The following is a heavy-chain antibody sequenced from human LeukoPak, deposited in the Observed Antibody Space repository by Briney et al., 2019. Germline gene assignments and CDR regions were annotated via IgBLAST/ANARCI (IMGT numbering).Heavy chain of an antibody. CDR3: ARQVNYFDY. CDR2: IYYSGST. J-gene: IGHJ4*02. CDR1: GGSISSYY. V-gene: IGHV4-59*01. Sequence: SETLSLTCTVSGGSISSYYWSWIRQPPGKGLEWIGYIYYSGSTNYNPSLKSRVTISVDTSKNQFSLKLSSVAAADTAVYYCARQVNYFDYWGQGTLVTVSS. D-gene: IGHD3-22*01.